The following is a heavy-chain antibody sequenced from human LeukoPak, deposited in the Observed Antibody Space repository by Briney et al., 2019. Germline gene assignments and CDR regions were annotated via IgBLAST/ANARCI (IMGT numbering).Heavy chain of an antibody. J-gene: IGHJ4*02. V-gene: IGHV3-7*01. CDR2: IKQDGSEK. Sequence: GGSLRLSCAASEFTFSSYWMSWVRQAPGKGLEWVANIKQDGSEKYYVDSVKGRFTISRDNAKNSLFLQMNSLRAEDTAVYYCARDPTKNYYDSSGYLNYWGQGTLVTVSS. CDR3: ARDPTKNYYDSSGYLNY. D-gene: IGHD3-22*01. CDR1: EFTFSSYW.